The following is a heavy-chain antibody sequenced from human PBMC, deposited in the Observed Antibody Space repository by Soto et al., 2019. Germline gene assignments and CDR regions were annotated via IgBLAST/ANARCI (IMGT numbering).Heavy chain of an antibody. CDR3: ARDRGGSGWYQRNVWFDP. D-gene: IGHD6-19*01. V-gene: IGHV1-69*01. Sequence: QVQLVQSGAEVKKPGSSVKVSCKASGGTFSSYAISWVRQAPGQGLEWMGGIIPIFGTANYAQKFQGRVTITADEATSTAYMELSSLRSEDTAVYYCARDRGGSGWYQRNVWFDPWGQGTLVTVSS. CDR2: IIPIFGTA. CDR1: GGTFSSYA. J-gene: IGHJ5*02.